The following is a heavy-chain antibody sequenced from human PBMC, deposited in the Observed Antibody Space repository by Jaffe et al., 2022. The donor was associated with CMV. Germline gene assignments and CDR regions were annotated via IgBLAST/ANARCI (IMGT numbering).Heavy chain of an antibody. D-gene: IGHD6-6*01. V-gene: IGHV3-43*01. CDR1: GFTFDDYT. CDR2: ISWDGGST. Sequence: EVQLVESGGVVVQPGGSLRLSCAASGFTFDDYTMHWVRQAPGKGLEWVSLISWDGGSTYYADSVKGRFTISRDNSKNSLYLQMNSLRTEDTALYYCWGSSSSDPLGLDYWGQGTLVTVSS. J-gene: IGHJ4*02. CDR3: WGSSSSDPLGLDY.